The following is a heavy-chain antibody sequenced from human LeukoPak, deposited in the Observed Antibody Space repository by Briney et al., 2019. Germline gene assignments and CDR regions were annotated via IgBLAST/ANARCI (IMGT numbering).Heavy chain of an antibody. V-gene: IGHV1-2*02. J-gene: IGHJ4*02. CDR1: GYTFTTYY. Sequence: ASVKVSCKASGYTFTTYYMHWVRQAPGQGLEWMGWINPNSGGTNYAQKFQGRVTMTRDTSISTTYMELSSLRSDDTAVYYCAPSLALAGTEGVCWGQGTLVTVSS. CDR3: APSLALAGTEGVC. D-gene: IGHD6-19*01. CDR2: INPNSGGT.